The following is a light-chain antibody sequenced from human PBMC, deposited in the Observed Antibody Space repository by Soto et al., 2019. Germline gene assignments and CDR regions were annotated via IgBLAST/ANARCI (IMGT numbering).Light chain of an antibody. J-gene: IGKJ2*01. CDR2: GAS. V-gene: IGKV3-20*01. CDR3: HQYSSSPHT. Sequence: EIVLTQSPGTLSLSPGERATLSCRANQNIRSSYLAWYQQKPGQTPRLLIYGASGRATGIPDRFSGSGSGTDFTLIINRLEPEDFAVYYCHQYSSSPHTFGQGTNLEI. CDR1: QNIRSSY.